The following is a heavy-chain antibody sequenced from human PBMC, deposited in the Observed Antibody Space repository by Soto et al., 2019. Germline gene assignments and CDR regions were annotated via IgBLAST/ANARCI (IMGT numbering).Heavy chain of an antibody. CDR3: ARDPGAGAYDGYYYYGMDV. Sequence: QVQLQESGPGLVKPSGTLSLTCAVSGGSISSNWWSWVRQPPGKGLEWIGEIYHSGSTNYNPSLRSRVTISVDKSKNQVSLRLSSVTAGDTAVYYCARDPGAGAYDGYYYYGMDVWGQGTTVIVSS. D-gene: IGHD5-12*01. J-gene: IGHJ6*02. CDR2: IYHSGST. CDR1: GGSISSNW. V-gene: IGHV4-4*02.